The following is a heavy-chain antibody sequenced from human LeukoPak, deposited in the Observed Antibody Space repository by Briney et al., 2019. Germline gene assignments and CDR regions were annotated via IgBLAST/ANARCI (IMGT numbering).Heavy chain of an antibody. J-gene: IGHJ4*02. CDR1: GFTFSSYD. D-gene: IGHD3-22*01. Sequence: GALRLSCAASGFTFSSYDMHWVRQATGKGLEWVSAIGTAGDTYYPGSVKGRFTISRENAKNSLYLQMNSLRAGDTAVYYCARGTRRDYYDSSGYYTHFDYWGQGTLVTVSS. CDR2: IGTAGDT. CDR3: ARGTRRDYYDSSGYYTHFDY. V-gene: IGHV3-13*01.